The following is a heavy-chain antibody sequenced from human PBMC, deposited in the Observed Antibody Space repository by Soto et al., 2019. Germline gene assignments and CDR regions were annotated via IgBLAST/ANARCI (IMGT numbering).Heavy chain of an antibody. CDR2: IYPGDSDT. Sequence: PGASLKISCKGSGYSFTSYWIGWVRQMPGKGLEWMGIIYPGDSDTRYSPSFQGQVTISADKSISTAYLQWSSLKASDTAMYYCARSYYYDSSGYYEATILDYWGPGTLVTVSS. J-gene: IGHJ4*02. CDR1: GYSFTSYW. D-gene: IGHD3-22*01. CDR3: ARSYYYDSSGYYEATILDY. V-gene: IGHV5-51*01.